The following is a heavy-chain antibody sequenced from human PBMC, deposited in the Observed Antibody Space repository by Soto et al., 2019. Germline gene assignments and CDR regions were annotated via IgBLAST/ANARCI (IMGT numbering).Heavy chain of an antibody. V-gene: IGHV4-31*03. CDR2: IYYSGST. Sequence: PSETLSVTCTVSGGSISSGGYYWSWIRQHPGKGLEWIGYIYYSGSTYYNPSLKSRVTISVDTSKNQFSLKLSSVTAADTAVYYCARDSGATHHFDYWGQGTVAPVSP. CDR1: GGSISSGGYY. D-gene: IGHD1-26*01. CDR3: ARDSGATHHFDY. J-gene: IGHJ4*02.